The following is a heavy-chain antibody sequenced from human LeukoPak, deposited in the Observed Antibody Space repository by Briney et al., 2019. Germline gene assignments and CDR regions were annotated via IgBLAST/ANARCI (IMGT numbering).Heavy chain of an antibody. CDR3: ARGRATAVVVPAAPGMDV. J-gene: IGHJ6*02. V-gene: IGHV4-34*01. CDR1: GGSFSGYY. Sequence: PSGTLSLTCAVYGGSFSGYYWSWIRQPPGKGLEWIGEINHSGSTNYNPSLKSRVTISVDTSKNQFSLKLSSVTAADTAVYYCARGRATAVVVPAAPGMDVWGQGTTVTVSS. CDR2: INHSGST. D-gene: IGHD2-2*01.